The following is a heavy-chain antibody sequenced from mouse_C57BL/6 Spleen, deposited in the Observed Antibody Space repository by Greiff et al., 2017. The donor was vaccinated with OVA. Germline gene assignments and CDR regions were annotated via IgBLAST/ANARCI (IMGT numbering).Heavy chain of an antibody. D-gene: IGHD2-1*01. CDR1: GYTFTDYY. J-gene: IGHJ2*01. Sequence: EVKLVESGPVLVKPGASVKMSCKASGYTFTDYYMNWVKQSHGKSLEWIGVINPYNGGTSYNQKFKGKATLTVDKSSSTAYMELNSLTSEDSAVYYCARRDGNYQFFYWGQGTTLTVSS. V-gene: IGHV1-19*01. CDR2: INPYNGGT. CDR3: ARRDGNYQFFY.